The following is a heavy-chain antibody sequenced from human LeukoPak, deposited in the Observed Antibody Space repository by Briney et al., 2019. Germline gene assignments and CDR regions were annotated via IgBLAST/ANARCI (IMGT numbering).Heavy chain of an antibody. CDR1: GGTFSSYA. CDR2: IIPIFGTA. CDR3: ARVAITFGGVIMYNWFDP. V-gene: IGHV1-69*13. D-gene: IGHD3-16*02. J-gene: IGHJ5*02. Sequence: SVKVSCKASGGTFSSYAISWVRQAPGQGLEWMGGIIPIFGTANYAQKFQGRVTITADESTSTAYMELSSLRSEDTAVYYCARVAITFGGVIMYNWFDPWGQGTLVTVSS.